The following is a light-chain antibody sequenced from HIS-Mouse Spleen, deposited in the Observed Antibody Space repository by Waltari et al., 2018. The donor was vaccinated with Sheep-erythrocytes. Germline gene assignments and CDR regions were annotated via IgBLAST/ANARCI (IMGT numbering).Light chain of an antibody. CDR2: QDS. CDR1: NLGAKY. V-gene: IGLV3-1*01. Sequence: SYELTQPPSVSVSPGQTASLTCSGANLGAKYACWYQQTPGQSPVLVIYQDSKRPSGIPERFSGSNSGNTATLTISGTQAMDEADYYCQAWDSSTVVFGGGTKLTVL. J-gene: IGLJ2*01. CDR3: QAWDSSTVV.